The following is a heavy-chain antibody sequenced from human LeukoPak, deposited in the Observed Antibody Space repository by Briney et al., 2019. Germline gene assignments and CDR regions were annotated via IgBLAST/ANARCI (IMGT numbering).Heavy chain of an antibody. CDR1: GFTFNNYM. D-gene: IGHD5-12*01. V-gene: IGHV3-48*01. J-gene: IGHJ4*02. CDR2: ISSDSGAI. CDR3: VREVAY. Sequence: GGSLRLSCAASGFTFNNYMINWVRQAPGKGLEWLSYISSDSGAIYNADSVQGRFTISRDNAQKSLYLQMNSLRVEDTAVYYCVREVAYWGQGALVTVSS.